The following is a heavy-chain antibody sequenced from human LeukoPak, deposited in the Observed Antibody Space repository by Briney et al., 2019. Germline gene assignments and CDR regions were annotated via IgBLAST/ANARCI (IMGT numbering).Heavy chain of an antibody. J-gene: IGHJ4*02. CDR1: GGPIIIGGYY. D-gene: IGHD6-19*01. Sequence: SETLSLTCTVSGGPIIIGGYYWTWIRHHPGKGLEWIGYIYYSGSFYYNPSLESRVAMSVDTSKRQFSLKLTSVTAADTAVCYCARVLGWAGFDYWGQGTLVTVSS. CDR2: IYYSGSF. CDR3: ARVLGWAGFDY. V-gene: IGHV4-31*03.